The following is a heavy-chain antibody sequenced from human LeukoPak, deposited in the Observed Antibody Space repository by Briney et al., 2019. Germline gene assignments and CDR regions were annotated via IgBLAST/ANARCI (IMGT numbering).Heavy chain of an antibody. Sequence: GASVKVSCKASGGTFSSYAISWVRQAPGQGLEWMGGIIPIFGTANYAQKFQGRVTITADKSTSTAYMELSSLRSEDTAVYYCARDTYYDILTGTRGFDPWGQGTLVTVSS. CDR1: GGTFSSYA. D-gene: IGHD3-9*01. CDR2: IIPIFGTA. V-gene: IGHV1-69*06. J-gene: IGHJ5*02. CDR3: ARDTYYDILTGTRGFDP.